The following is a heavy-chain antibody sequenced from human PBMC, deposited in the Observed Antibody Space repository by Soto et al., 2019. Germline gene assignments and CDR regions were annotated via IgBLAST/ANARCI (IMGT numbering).Heavy chain of an antibody. Sequence: ASVKVSCKASGYTFTSYGISWVRQAPGQGLEWMGWISAYNGNTNYAQKLQGRVTMTTDTSTSTAYMELRSLRSDDTAVYYCARQVISSSWYTYYYYGMDVWGQGTTVTVSS. V-gene: IGHV1-18*01. CDR2: ISAYNGNT. CDR3: ARQVISSSWYTYYYYGMDV. J-gene: IGHJ6*02. CDR1: GYTFTSYG. D-gene: IGHD6-13*01.